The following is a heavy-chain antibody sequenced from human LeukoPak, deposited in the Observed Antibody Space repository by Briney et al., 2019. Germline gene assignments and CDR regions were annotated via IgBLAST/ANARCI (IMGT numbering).Heavy chain of an antibody. CDR1: GFTFTSSA. V-gene: IGHV1-58*01. J-gene: IGHJ4*02. CDR2: IVVGSGNT. D-gene: IGHD1-26*01. Sequence: GASVKVSCKASGFTFTSSALQWVRQARGQRLEWIGWIVVGSGNTNYAQKFQERVTITRDMSTSTAYMELSSLRSEDTAVYYCAASKSYWELRGDYWGQGTLVTVSS. CDR3: AASKSYWELRGDY.